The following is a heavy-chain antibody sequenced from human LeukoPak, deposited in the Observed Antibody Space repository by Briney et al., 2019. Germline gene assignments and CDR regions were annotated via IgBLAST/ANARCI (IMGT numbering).Heavy chain of an antibody. CDR2: IYSGGST. CDR3: AKTAAAGTRGRYYFDY. V-gene: IGHV3-66*02. CDR1: GFTVTTNY. Sequence: GGSLRLSCAASGFTVTTNYMSWVRQAPGKGLEWVSVIYSGGSTYYADSVKGRFTISRDNSKNTLYLQMNSLRAEDTAVYYCAKTAAAGTRGRYYFDYWGQGTLVTVSS. D-gene: IGHD6-13*01. J-gene: IGHJ4*02.